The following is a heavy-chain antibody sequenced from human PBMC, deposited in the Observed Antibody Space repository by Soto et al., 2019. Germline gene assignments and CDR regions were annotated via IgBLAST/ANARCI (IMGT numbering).Heavy chain of an antibody. D-gene: IGHD6-19*01. CDR3: TRTFYSSGWYQPLFDY. CDR1: GFTFGDYA. V-gene: IGHV3-49*04. Sequence: LRLSCTASGFTFGDYAMSWVRQAPCKVREWVGFIRSKAYGGTTEYAASVKGRFTISRDDSKSIAYLQMNSLKTEDTAVYYCTRTFYSSGWYQPLFDYWGQGTLVTVS. J-gene: IGHJ4*02. CDR2: IRSKAYGGTT.